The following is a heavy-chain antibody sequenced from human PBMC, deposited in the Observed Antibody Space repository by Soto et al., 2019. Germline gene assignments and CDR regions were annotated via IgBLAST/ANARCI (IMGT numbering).Heavy chain of an antibody. CDR1: GFTFSDHH. Sequence: EVQLVESGGGLVQPGGSLRLSCAASGFTFSDHHMDWVRQAPGKGLEWVGRARNKANSYTTAYAASVKGRFTISRDDSKNTLYLQMNSLRAEDTAVYYCARESNSFADWGQGTLVTVSS. CDR3: ARESNSFAD. CDR2: ARNKANSYTT. D-gene: IGHD4-4*01. V-gene: IGHV3-72*01. J-gene: IGHJ4*02.